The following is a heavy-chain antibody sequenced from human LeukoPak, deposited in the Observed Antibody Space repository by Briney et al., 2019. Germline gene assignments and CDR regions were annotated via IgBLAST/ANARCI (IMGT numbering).Heavy chain of an antibody. CDR2: ISSRDSTI. V-gene: IGHV3-48*04. D-gene: IGHD6-13*01. CDR1: GFTFSSYW. CDR3: ARSDKQLVPFDY. Sequence: GSLRLSCAASGFTFSSYWMTWNRQAPGKGLEWVSYISSRDSTIYYADSVKGRFTISRDNAKNSLYLQLNSLRAEDTAVYYCARSDKQLVPFDYWGQGTLVTVSS. J-gene: IGHJ4*02.